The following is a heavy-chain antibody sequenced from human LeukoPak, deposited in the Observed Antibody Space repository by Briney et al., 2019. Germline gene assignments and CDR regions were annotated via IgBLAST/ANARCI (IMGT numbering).Heavy chain of an antibody. CDR1: EFTFRSYS. CDR2: ISGSGGST. CDR3: AKGEITMVRGVKYYYYYYMDV. J-gene: IGHJ6*03. Sequence: PGGSLRLSCAGSEFTFRSYSMHWVRQAPGKGLEWVSAISGSGGSTYYADSVKGRFTISRDNSKNTLYLQMNSLRAEDTAVYYCAKGEITMVRGVKYYYYYYMDVWGKGTTVTISS. D-gene: IGHD3-10*01. V-gene: IGHV3-23*01.